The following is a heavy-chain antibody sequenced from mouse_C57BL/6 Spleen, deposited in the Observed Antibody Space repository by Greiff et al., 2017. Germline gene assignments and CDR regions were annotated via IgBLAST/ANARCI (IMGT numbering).Heavy chain of an antibody. CDR3: AREDGSSPFDY. V-gene: IGHV1-52*01. D-gene: IGHD1-1*01. CDR2: IDPSDSET. Sequence: VQLQQSGAELVRPGSSVKLSCKASGYTFTSYWMHWVKQRPIQGLEWIGNIDPSDSETHYNQKFKDKATLTVDKSSSTAYMQLSSLTSEDSAVYYCAREDGSSPFDYWGQGTTLTVSS. CDR1: GYTFTSYW. J-gene: IGHJ2*01.